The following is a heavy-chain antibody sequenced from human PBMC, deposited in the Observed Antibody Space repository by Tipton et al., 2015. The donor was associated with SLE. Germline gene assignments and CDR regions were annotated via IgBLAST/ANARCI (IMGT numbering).Heavy chain of an antibody. J-gene: IGHJ4*02. V-gene: IGHV4-59*11. CDR1: GGSISGHY. Sequence: TLSLTCTVSGGSISGHYWSWIRQPPGKGLEWIGYIYYSGSTNYNPSLKSRVTISVDTSKNQFSLKLSSVTAADTAVYYCARDRSEAARYLFDYWGQGTLVTVSS. D-gene: IGHD6-6*01. CDR2: IYYSGST. CDR3: ARDRSEAARYLFDY.